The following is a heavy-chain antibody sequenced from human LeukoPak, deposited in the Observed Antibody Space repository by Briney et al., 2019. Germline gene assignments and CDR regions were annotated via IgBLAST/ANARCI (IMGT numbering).Heavy chain of an antibody. D-gene: IGHD2-15*01. V-gene: IGHV1-58*02. CDR1: GFTFTGSA. CDR2: IVIGSGDT. J-gene: IGHJ3*02. Sequence: GTSVKVSCKASGFTFTGSAMQWVRQARGQRPECIGWIVIGSGDTTYAQTLQERATITRDLSTSTAYMELNSLRSEDTAVYYCAADLLAGYQGTFDIWGQGTMVTVSS. CDR3: AADLLAGYQGTFDI.